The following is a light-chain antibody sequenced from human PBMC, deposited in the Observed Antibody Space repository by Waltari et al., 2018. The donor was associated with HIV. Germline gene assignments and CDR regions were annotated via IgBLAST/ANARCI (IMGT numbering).Light chain of an antibody. V-gene: IGKV3-11*01. CDR1: QSVSDF. Sequence: ETVLTQSPVRLSLSPGERATLSCRANQSVSDFLAWYRQTPGQPPRLLIYDASTRATGTPARFSGSGSGTDFTLTISSLEPEDFAVYYCQQRSHWPLTFGGGTKVEMK. J-gene: IGKJ4*01. CDR2: DAS. CDR3: QQRSHWPLT.